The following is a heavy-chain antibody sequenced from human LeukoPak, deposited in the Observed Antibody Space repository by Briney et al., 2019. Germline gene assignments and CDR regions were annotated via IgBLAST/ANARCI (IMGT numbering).Heavy chain of an antibody. CDR2: INSDGRST. CDR1: GFTFGSYW. J-gene: IGHJ5*02. D-gene: IGHD2-2*01. V-gene: IGHV3-74*01. CDR3: ARDRGYCSSTSCYQDTAKNWFDP. Sequence: GWSLRLCCAASGFTFGSYWMHWVRQAPGKGLMSVSRINSDGRSTSYADSVKSRFTISRDNAKNTLYLQMNSLRAEDTAVYYCARDRGYCSSTSCYQDTAKNWFDPWGQGTLVTVSS.